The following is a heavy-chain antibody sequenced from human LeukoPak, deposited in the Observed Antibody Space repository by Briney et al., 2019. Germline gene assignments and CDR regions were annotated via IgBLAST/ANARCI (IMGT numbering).Heavy chain of an antibody. CDR2: IYYRGFT. CDR3: AGVFSGRRPFEL. J-gene: IGHJ4*02. Sequence: SETLSLTCTVPGDSINSYYWNWIRQPPGKGLEWIGYIYYRGFTNCNPSLKSRVSTSIGTSKKQFSLKLSSVTAADTAIYYCAGVFSGRRPFELWGKGTLVTVSS. CDR1: GDSINSYY. D-gene: IGHD3-10*01. V-gene: IGHV4-59*01.